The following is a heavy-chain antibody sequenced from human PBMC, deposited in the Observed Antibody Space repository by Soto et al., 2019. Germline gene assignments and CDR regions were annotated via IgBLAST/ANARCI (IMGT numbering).Heavy chain of an antibody. V-gene: IGHV4-34*01. J-gene: IGHJ4*02. Sequence: SETLSLTCAVYGGSFSGYYWSWIRQPPGKGLEWIGEINHSGSTNYNPPLKSRVTISVDRSKNQFSLNLTSVTAADTAMYYCARGDYGPYYFDYWGQGTLVTVSS. CDR3: ARGDYGPYYFDY. D-gene: IGHD4-17*01. CDR1: GGSFSGYY. CDR2: INHSGST.